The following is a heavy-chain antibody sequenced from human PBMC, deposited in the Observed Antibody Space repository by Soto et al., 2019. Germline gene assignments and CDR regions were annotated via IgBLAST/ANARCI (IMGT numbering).Heavy chain of an antibody. D-gene: IGHD2-21*02. CDR3: ARDVTAFDI. Sequence: QVQLQESGPGLVKPSETLSLTCTVSGDSISSYYWSWIRQPPGRGLEWIGYIYYSGSTNYSPSLKSRVTMSVDTSKNQFSLKLSSVTAADTAVHYCARDVTAFDIWGQGTMVTVSS. J-gene: IGHJ3*02. CDR1: GDSISSYY. V-gene: IGHV4-59*01. CDR2: IYYSGST.